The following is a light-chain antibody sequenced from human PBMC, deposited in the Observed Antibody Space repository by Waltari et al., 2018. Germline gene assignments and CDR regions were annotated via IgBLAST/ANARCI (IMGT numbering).Light chain of an antibody. V-gene: IGLV2-14*01. CDR1: TRDVGRYNY. J-gene: IGLJ2*01. Sequence: QSALTQPASVSGSPGQSITISCTGTTRDVGRYNYVSWYQCHPGKAPELIIYEVTNPPSGVSDLFSGYKSGNTASLSISGLQPEDEADYYCSSYTSIKTPYVVFGGGTKVTVL. CDR2: EVT. CDR3: SSYTSIKTPYVV.